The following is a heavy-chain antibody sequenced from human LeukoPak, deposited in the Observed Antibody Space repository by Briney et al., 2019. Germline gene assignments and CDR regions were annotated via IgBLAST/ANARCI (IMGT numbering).Heavy chain of an antibody. CDR2: ISSSSNYI. CDR1: GFTFSSYS. D-gene: IGHD3-22*01. V-gene: IGHV3-21*01. Sequence: GGSLRLSCAASGFTFSSYSMNWVRQAPGKGLEWVSSISSSSNYIYYADSVKGRFTISRDNAKNSLYLQMNSPRAEDTAVYYCARDAYYYDSSGYDHWSQGTLVTVSS. CDR3: ARDAYYYDSSGYDH. J-gene: IGHJ5*02.